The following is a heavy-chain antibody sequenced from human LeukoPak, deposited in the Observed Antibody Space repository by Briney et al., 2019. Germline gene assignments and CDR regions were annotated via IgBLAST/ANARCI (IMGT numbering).Heavy chain of an antibody. CDR3: AREASGSTGYFDS. CDR1: GGSLGAHY. J-gene: IGHJ4*02. Sequence: SETLSLTCTVYGGSLGAHYWSWVRQPPGKGLEWIGEISHSGSTNYNPSLKSRVTISVDTSKNQVSLNLKSVTAADTAVYYCAREASGSTGYFDSWGQGTLVTVSS. V-gene: IGHV4-34*01. CDR2: ISHSGST. D-gene: IGHD1-26*01.